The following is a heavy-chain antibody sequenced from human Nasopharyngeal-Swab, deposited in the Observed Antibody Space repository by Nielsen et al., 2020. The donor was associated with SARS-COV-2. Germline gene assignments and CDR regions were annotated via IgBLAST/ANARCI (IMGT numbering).Heavy chain of an antibody. J-gene: IGHJ6*03. V-gene: IGHV3-30*18. D-gene: IGHD6-19*01. CDR1: GFTFSSYG. Sequence: LSLTCAASGFTFSSYGMHWVRQAPGKGLEWVAVISYDGSNKYYADSVKGRFTISRDNSKNTLYLQMNSLRAEDTAVYYCAKSPGGWYGSGYYYYMDVWGKGTTVTVSS. CDR2: ISYDGSNK. CDR3: AKSPGGWYGSGYYYYMDV.